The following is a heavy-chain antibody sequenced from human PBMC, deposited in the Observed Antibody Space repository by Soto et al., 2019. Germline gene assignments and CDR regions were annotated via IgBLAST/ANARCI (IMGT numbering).Heavy chain of an antibody. CDR1: GFTFSNFA. V-gene: IGHV3-23*01. CDR3: AKDTSSSPYYMDV. Sequence: GGSLRLSCAASGFTFSNFATSWVRHAPGKGLEWVSEITGSTGTTYYADSVKGRFIISRDNSKNTVHLQMNSLRAEDTAVYYCAKDTSSSPYYMDVWGKGTTVTVSS. J-gene: IGHJ6*03. CDR2: ITGSTGTT. D-gene: IGHD2-2*01.